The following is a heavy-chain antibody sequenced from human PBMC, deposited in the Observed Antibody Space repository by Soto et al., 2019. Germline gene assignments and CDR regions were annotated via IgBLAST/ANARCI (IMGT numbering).Heavy chain of an antibody. CDR2: IESNGLRT. J-gene: IGHJ4*02. Sequence: EVQLVESGGGLVQPGGSLRLSCSASGFTFSNYLIHWVRQAPGQGLEYVSAIESNGLRTYYADFVKGRFKISRDNSKNTLDLHMSSLTSGDTAVYYCVRVDWYGVDRWVQGTRVTGSS. CDR1: GFTFSNYL. V-gene: IGHV3-64D*08. CDR3: VRVDWYGVDR. D-gene: IGHD3-9*01.